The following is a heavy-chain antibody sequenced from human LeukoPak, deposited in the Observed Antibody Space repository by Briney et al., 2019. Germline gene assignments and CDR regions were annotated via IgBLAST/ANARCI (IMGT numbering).Heavy chain of an antibody. CDR3: ARGWASSRCKAFDI. CDR2: VDQDGSEK. V-gene: IGHV3-7*03. J-gene: IGHJ3*02. CDR1: GFIFNSYW. D-gene: IGHD2/OR15-2a*01. Sequence: PGGSLRLSCAASGFIFNSYWMNWLRQAPGKGLEWVANVDQDGSEKYYVGSVKGRFTISRDNAKNSLYLQMNSLRVEDTAVYYCARGWASSRCKAFDIWGQGTMVTVSS.